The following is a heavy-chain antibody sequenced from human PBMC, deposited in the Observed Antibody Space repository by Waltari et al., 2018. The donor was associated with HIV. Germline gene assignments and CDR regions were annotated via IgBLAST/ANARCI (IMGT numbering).Heavy chain of an antibody. CDR2: IYSGGST. D-gene: IGHD1-26*01. V-gene: IGHV3-53*01. Sequence: EVQLVESGGGLIEPGGSLGLSWAASGLPTSYNHMGWVRQAPGKGLEWVSVIYSGGSTYYADSVKGRFTISRDNSKNTLSLHMNSLRAEDTAVYYCARDPRSSGYYGMDVWGQGATVTVSS. CDR1: GLPTSYNH. CDR3: ARDPRSSGYYGMDV. J-gene: IGHJ6*02.